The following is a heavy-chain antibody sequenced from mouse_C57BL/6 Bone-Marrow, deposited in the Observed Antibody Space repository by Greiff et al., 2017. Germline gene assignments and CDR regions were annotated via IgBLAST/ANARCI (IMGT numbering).Heavy chain of an antibody. Sequence: QVQLQQPGAELVRPGTSVKLSCKASGYTFTSYWMHWVKQRPGQGLEWIGVIDPSDSYTNYNQKFKGKATLTVDTSSSPAYMQLSSLTSEDSAVYYCARDSNLDYWGQGTTLTVSS. CDR1: GYTFTSYW. V-gene: IGHV1-59*01. D-gene: IGHD2-5*01. CDR2: IDPSDSYT. J-gene: IGHJ2*01. CDR3: ARDSNLDY.